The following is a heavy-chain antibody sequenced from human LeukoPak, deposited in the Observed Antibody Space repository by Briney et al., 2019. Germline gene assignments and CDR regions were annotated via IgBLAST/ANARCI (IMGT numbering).Heavy chain of an antibody. Sequence: GRSLRLSCAASGFTFSSYAMHWVRQAPGKGLEWVAVISYDGSNKYYADSVKGRFTISRDNSKDTLYLQMNGLRAEDTAVYFCAKQSAGSAAWYSLHYDFWGQGTLVTVSS. CDR2: ISYDGSNK. J-gene: IGHJ4*02. V-gene: IGHV3-30-3*02. CDR1: GFTFSSYA. CDR3: AKQSAGSAAWYSLHYDF. D-gene: IGHD6-13*01.